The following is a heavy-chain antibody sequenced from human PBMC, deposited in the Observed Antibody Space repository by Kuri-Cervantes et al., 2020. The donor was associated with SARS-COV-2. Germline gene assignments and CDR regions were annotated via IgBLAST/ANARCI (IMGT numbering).Heavy chain of an antibody. J-gene: IGHJ4*02. CDR3: VKGNEGSQWLLLNYFDS. V-gene: IGHV3-23*01. CDR1: GFPFQRYG. CDR2: IGPSGGST. Sequence: GESLKISCLASGFPFQRYGMNWVRQAPGKGLEWVAAIGPSGGSTFYSDSVKGRFTVSRNNSKDILDLQMNSLRVDDTAVYFCVKGNEGSQWLLLNYFDSWGLGTLVTVSS. D-gene: IGHD3-22*01.